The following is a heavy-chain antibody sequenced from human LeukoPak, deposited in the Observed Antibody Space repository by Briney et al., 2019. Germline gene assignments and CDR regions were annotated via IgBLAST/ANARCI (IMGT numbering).Heavy chain of an antibody. V-gene: IGHV3-74*01. CDR2: INSDGSST. CDR3: ARGLAAAGMSYYYYYMDV. Sequence: PGGSLRLPCAASGFTFSSYWMHWVRQAPGKGLVWVSRINSDGSSTSYADSVKGRFTISRDNAKNTLYLQMNSLRAEDTAVYYCARGLAAAGMSYYYYYMDVWGKGTTVTVSS. D-gene: IGHD6-13*01. J-gene: IGHJ6*03. CDR1: GFTFSSYW.